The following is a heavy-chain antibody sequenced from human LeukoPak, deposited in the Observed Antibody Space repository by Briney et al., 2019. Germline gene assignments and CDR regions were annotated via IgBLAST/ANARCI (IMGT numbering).Heavy chain of an antibody. J-gene: IGHJ4*02. D-gene: IGHD5-12*01. V-gene: IGHV3-21*04. CDR2: ISSSSYI. CDR1: GFTFSSYS. CDR3: AKDTLGVVVATTFDY. Sequence: GGSLRLSCAASGFTFSSYSMNWVRQAPGKGLEWVSSISSSSYIYYADSVKGRFTISRDNSKNTLYLQMNSLRAEDTAVYYCAKDTLGVVVATTFDYWGQGTLVTVSS.